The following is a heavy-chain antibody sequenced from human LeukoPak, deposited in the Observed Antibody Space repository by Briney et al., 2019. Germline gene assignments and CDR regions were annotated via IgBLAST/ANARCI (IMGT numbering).Heavy chain of an antibody. CDR2: IYWNDDK. Sequence: SGPTLVNPTQTLTLTCTFSGFSLSTSGVGVGWIRQPPGKALEWLALIYWNDDKRYSPSLKSRLTITKDTSKNQVVLTMTNMDPVDTATYYCAHRPRGGWFGWLRNHDAFDIWGQGTMVTVSS. V-gene: IGHV2-5*01. CDR3: AHRPRGGWFGWLRNHDAFDI. CDR1: GFSLSTSGVG. D-gene: IGHD3-10*01. J-gene: IGHJ3*02.